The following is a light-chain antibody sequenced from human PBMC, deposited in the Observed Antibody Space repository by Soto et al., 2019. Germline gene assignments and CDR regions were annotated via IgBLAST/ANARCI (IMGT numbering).Light chain of an antibody. CDR1: TGAVTSGHY. CDR2: DTS. Sequence: QAVVTQEPSLTVSPGGTVTLTCGSSTGAVTSGHYPYWFQQKPGHAPRTLIYDTSNKHSWTPARFSGSLLGGKAALTLSGAQPEDEAEYYCLLSYSGARVYVFGTGTKLTVL. V-gene: IGLV7-46*01. CDR3: LLSYSGARVYV. J-gene: IGLJ1*01.